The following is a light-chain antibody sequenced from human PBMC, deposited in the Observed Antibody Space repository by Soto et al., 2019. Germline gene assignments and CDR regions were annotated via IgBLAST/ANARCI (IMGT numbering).Light chain of an antibody. CDR2: EPS. CDR3: QQANSFPIT. V-gene: IGKV1D-12*01. Sequence: IQMPQSPSSVSASVGDRVTITCRASHGITNRLAWYQQKPGKAPKLLIYEPSSLQSGVPSKISGCGSGTDFTLTISTLQPEDFATYYCQQANSFPITFGLGTRLEIK. J-gene: IGKJ5*01. CDR1: HGITNR.